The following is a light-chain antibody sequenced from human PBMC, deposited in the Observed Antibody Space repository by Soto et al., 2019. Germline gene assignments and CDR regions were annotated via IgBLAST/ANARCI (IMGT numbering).Light chain of an antibody. CDR1: SSDVGGYDY. CDR2: EVN. V-gene: IGLV2-8*01. J-gene: IGLJ2*01. CDR3: SSYGGSNNVV. Sequence: QSVLTQPPSASGSPGQSVTISCTGTSSDVGGYDYVSWYQQHPGKAPKLMIYEVNERPSGVPDRFSGSKSGNTASLTVSGLQAEDEADYYCSSYGGSNNVVFGGGTKLTVL.